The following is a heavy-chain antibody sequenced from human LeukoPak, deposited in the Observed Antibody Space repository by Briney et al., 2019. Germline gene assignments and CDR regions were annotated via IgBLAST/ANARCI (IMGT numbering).Heavy chain of an antibody. Sequence: GESLKISCKGSGYSFPIYWVGWVRQMPGQGLEWMAIIYPGDSGTRYSPSFQGQVTISADKSISTAYLQWSSLKASDTAMYYCARRRDYYGLGSFDIWGQGTMVAVSS. CDR2: IYPGDSGT. CDR1: GYSFPIYW. CDR3: ARRRDYYGLGSFDI. V-gene: IGHV5-51*01. D-gene: IGHD3-10*01. J-gene: IGHJ3*02.